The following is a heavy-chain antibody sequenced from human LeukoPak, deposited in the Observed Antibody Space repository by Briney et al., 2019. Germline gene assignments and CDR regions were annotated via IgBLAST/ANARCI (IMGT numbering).Heavy chain of an antibody. CDR3: ARGRAIDI. CDR1: GGSITSSSYY. CDR2: IYYSVST. V-gene: IGHV4-39*07. Sequence: SETLSLTCTVSGGSITSSSYYWGWIRQPPGKGLEWIGTIYYSVSTHYNPSLKSRVTISVDTSKNQLSRKLNSVTAADAAMYYCARGRAIDIWGRGTMVTVSS. J-gene: IGHJ3*02.